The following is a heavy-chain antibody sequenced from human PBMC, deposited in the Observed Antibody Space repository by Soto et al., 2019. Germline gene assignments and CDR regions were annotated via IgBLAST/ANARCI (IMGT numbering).Heavy chain of an antibody. CDR2: ITTCGATI. CDR1: GFTFSFYQ. V-gene: IGHV3-48*03. J-gene: IGHJ4*02. CDR3: ARGGCGNGLGVDS. Sequence: GGSLRLSCAASGFTFSFYQMNWVRQAPGKGLEWVSCITTCGATIYYADSVRGRFTISRDNAKNSLYLHMNCLRAEDTAIYYCARGGCGNGLGVDSWGQGTLVTVSS. D-gene: IGHD2-15*01.